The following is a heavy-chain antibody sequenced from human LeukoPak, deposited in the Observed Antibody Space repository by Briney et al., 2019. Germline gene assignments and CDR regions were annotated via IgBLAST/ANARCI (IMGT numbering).Heavy chain of an antibody. V-gene: IGHV4-34*01. D-gene: IGHD6-13*01. CDR3: ARGLPPPGRVAAAGTPFHGMDV. Sequence: PSETLSLTCAVYGGSFSGYYWSWIRQSPGKGLEWIGEINHSGSTNYNPSLKSRVTISVDTSKNQFSLKLSSVTAADTAVYYCARGLPPPGRVAAAGTPFHGMDVWGKGTTVTVSS. CDR1: GGSFSGYY. J-gene: IGHJ6*04. CDR2: INHSGST.